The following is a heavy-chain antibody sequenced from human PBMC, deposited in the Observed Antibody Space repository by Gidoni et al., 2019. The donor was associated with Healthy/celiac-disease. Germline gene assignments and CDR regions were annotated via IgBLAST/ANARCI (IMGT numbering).Heavy chain of an antibody. D-gene: IGHD6-13*01. V-gene: IGHV3-64*01. CDR3: ARDMEQPGTKSAFDI. Sequence: EVQLVESGGGLVQPGGSLRLSCAASGFTFSSYAMHWVRQAPGKGLEYVSAISSNGGSTYYANSVKGRFTISRDNSKNTLYLQMGSLRAEDMAVYYCARDMEQPGTKSAFDIWGQGTMVTVSS. CDR2: ISSNGGST. CDR1: GFTFSSYA. J-gene: IGHJ3*02.